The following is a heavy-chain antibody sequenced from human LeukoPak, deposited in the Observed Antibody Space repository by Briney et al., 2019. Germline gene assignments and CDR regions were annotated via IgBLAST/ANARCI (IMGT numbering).Heavy chain of an antibody. CDR1: GYTFTSYD. J-gene: IGHJ3*02. Sequence: ASVKVSCKASGYTFTSYDINWVRQATGQGLEWMGWMNPNSGNTGYAQKFQGRVTITRNTSISTAYMELSSQRSEDTAVYYCARDLGYCSSTSCPDAFDIWGQGTMVTVSS. D-gene: IGHD2-2*01. CDR2: MNPNSGNT. V-gene: IGHV1-8*03. CDR3: ARDLGYCSSTSCPDAFDI.